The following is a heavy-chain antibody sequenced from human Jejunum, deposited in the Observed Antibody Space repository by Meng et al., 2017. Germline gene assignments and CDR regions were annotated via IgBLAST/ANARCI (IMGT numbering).Heavy chain of an antibody. V-gene: IGHV4-4*02. Sequence: QGQLEESGPGLLKPSGTLSLTCAVSGDSISTNWWNWVRQPPGKGLEWIGEIYHSGAFNYNPSLRRRVTISVDKSKNQVSLKLDSLTAADTAVYYRARGAIGTRPFDYWGQGTLVTVSS. CDR2: IYHSGAF. J-gene: IGHJ4*02. CDR3: ARGAIGTRPFDY. D-gene: IGHD2-21*01. CDR1: GDSISTNW.